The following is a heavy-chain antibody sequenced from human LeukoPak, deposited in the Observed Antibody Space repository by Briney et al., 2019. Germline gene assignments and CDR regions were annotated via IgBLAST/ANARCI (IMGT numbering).Heavy chain of an antibody. J-gene: IGHJ4*02. V-gene: IGHV3-11*04. CDR2: ISNSGSSI. CDR1: GFTFSDYY. CDR3: ARGLDNYGSGSSD. D-gene: IGHD3-10*01. Sequence: GGSLRLSCAASGFTFSDYYMNWIRQAPGKGLEWVSYISNSGSSIYYADSVKGRFTISRDNAKNSLYLQMNSLRAEDTAVYYCARGLDNYGSGSSDWGQGTQVTVSS.